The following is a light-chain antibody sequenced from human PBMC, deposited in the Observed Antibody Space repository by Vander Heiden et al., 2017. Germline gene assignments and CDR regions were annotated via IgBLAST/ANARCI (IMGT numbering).Light chain of an antibody. CDR3: QSYDSSLSGYV. V-gene: IGLV1-40*01. CDR2: GNS. CDR1: SSNIGAGYD. J-gene: IGLJ1*01. Sequence: QSVLTQPPSVSGDPGQRVTISCTGSSSNIGAGYDVHWYQQLPGTAPKLLIYGNSNRPSGVPDRFSGSESGTSASLAITGLQAEDEADYYCQSYDSSLSGYVFGTGTKVTVL.